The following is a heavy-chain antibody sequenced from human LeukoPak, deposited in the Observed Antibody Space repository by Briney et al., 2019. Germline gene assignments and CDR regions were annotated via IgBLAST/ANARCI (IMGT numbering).Heavy chain of an antibody. Sequence: SQTLPLTCAVSGGSISSGGYSWSWIRQPPGKGLEWIGYIYHSGSTYYNPSLKSRVTISVDRSKNQFSLKLSSVTAADTAVYYCARADYQYYFDYWGQGTLVTVSS. CDR3: ARADYQYYFDY. V-gene: IGHV4-30-2*01. CDR2: IYHSGST. J-gene: IGHJ4*02. D-gene: IGHD4-11*01. CDR1: GGSISSGGYS.